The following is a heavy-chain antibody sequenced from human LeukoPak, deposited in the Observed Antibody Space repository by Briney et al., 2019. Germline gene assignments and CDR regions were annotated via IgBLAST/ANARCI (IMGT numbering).Heavy chain of an antibody. J-gene: IGHJ6*03. CDR3: AGQSWSSSSNGYYYYYMDV. D-gene: IGHD6-6*01. Sequence: GASVKVSCKASGGTFSSYAISWVRQAPGQGLEWMGGIIPIFGTANYAQKFQGRVTITADESTSTAYMELSSLRSEDTAVYYCAGQSWSSSSNGYYYYYMDVWGKGTTVTVSS. CDR1: GGTFSSYA. V-gene: IGHV1-69*13. CDR2: IIPIFGTA.